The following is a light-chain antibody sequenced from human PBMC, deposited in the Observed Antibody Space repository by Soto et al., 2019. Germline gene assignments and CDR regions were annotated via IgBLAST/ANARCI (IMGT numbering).Light chain of an antibody. V-gene: IGKV1-5*01. CDR3: QEYTPSFTWT. J-gene: IGKJ1*01. Sequence: DIQMTLSPSSVSASLRDRVTITCRASQYISSWLAWYQQKPGKAPKPLISDASSLESGVPSRFSGSGSGTEFTLTISSLQPDDFATYYCQEYTPSFTWTFGQGTKVDIK. CDR2: DAS. CDR1: QYISSW.